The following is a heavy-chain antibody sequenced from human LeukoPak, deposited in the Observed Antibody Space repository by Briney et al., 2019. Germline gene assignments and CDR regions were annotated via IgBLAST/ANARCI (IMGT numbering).Heavy chain of an antibody. CDR1: GITLSNYG. D-gene: IGHD3-10*01. CDR2: ISGSGGGT. Sequence: GGSLRLSCAVSGITLSNYGMSWVRQAPGKGLEWVAGISGSGGGTVYADSVKGRLTISRDNPKNTLYLQMNSLRAEDTAVYFCAKRGVVIRVVLVGFHKEAYYFDSWGQGALVTVSS. CDR3: AKRGVVIRVVLVGFHKEAYYFDS. V-gene: IGHV3-23*01. J-gene: IGHJ4*02.